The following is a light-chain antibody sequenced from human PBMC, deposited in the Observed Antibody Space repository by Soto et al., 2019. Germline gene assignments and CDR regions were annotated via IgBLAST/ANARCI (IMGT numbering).Light chain of an antibody. CDR3: QHYDNLPALT. CDR1: QYISNS. CDR2: DAS. V-gene: IGKV1-33*01. Sequence: DIQMTQSPSSLSASVRDRLTITCQASQYISNSLNWYQQKPGKAPKLLIYDASSLETGVPSRFSGSGSGTDFSFTISSLQPEDVATYYCQHYDNLPALTFGGGTKVEIK. J-gene: IGKJ4*01.